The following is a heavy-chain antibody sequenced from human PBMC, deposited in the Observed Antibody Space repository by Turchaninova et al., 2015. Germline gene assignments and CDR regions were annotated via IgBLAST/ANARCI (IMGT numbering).Heavy chain of an antibody. CDR3: ATYPLGSGGWYAFDI. Sequence: QLTLQESGPGLVKPSETLSLPCAVPAGSISSRSNYWCWVRQPPGKGLEWIWIIYYNRNTYYNTSLKSRVTMSVDTSKNQFSLRLSSVTAADTAVYYCATYPLGSGGWYAFDIWGQGTMVTVSS. CDR1: AGSISSRSNY. D-gene: IGHD6-19*01. J-gene: IGHJ3*02. CDR2: IYYNRNT. V-gene: IGHV4-39*01.